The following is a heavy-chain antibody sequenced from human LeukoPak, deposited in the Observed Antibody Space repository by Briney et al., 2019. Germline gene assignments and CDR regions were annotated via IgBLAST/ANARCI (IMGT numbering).Heavy chain of an antibody. CDR2: INPNSGGT. Sequence: ASVKVSCKASGYTFTGYYMHWVRQAPGQGLEWMGRINPNSGGTNYAQKFQGRVTMTRDTSISTAYMELSRLRSDDTAVYYCAALTRYCSITSFYWSSFDYWGQGTLVTVSS. V-gene: IGHV1-2*06. D-gene: IGHD2-2*01. CDR1: GYTFTGYY. J-gene: IGHJ4*02. CDR3: AALTRYCSITSFYWSSFDY.